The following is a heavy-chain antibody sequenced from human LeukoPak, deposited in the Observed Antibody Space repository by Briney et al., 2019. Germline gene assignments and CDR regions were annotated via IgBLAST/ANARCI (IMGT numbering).Heavy chain of an antibody. CDR2: ISGSGGST. D-gene: IGHD2-2*01. J-gene: IGHJ6*02. Sequence: GGSLRLSCAASGFTFSSYAMSWVRQAPGKGLGWVSAISGSGGSTYYADSVKGRFTISRDNSKNTLYLQMNSLRAEDTAVYYCAKVGCSSTSCYLEYYYYYGMDVWGQGTTVTVSS. CDR1: GFTFSSYA. V-gene: IGHV3-23*01. CDR3: AKVGCSSTSCYLEYYYYYGMDV.